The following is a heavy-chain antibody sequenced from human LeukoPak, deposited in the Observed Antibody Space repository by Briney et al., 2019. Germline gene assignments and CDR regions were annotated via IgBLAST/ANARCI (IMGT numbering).Heavy chain of an antibody. CDR2: IYYSGST. Sequence: TSETLSLTCTVSGGSISSSSYYWGWIRQPPGKGLEWIGGIYYSGSTYYNPSLKSRVTISVDTSKNQFSLKLSSVTAADTAVYYCVSTGPGRYFDYWGQGTLVTVSS. V-gene: IGHV4-39*01. CDR3: VSTGPGRYFDY. J-gene: IGHJ4*02. CDR1: GGSISSSSYY.